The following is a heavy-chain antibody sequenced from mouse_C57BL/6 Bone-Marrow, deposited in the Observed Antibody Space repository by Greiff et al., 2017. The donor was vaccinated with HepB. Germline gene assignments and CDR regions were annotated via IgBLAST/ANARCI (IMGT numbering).Heavy chain of an antibody. CDR1: GFNIKDDY. CDR2: IDPENGDT. D-gene: IGHD1-1*01. J-gene: IGHJ4*01. Sequence: EVKLQQSGAELVRPGASVKLSCTASGFNIKDDYMHWVKQRPEQGLEWIGWIDPENGDTEYASKFQGKATITADTSSNTAYLQLSSLTSEDTAVYYCTTVLRYYYAMDYWGQGTSVTVSS. V-gene: IGHV14-4*01. CDR3: TTVLRYYYAMDY.